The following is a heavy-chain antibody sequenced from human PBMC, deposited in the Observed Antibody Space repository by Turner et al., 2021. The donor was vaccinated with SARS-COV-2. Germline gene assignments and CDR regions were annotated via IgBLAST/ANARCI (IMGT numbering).Heavy chain of an antibody. V-gene: IGHV1-2*02. CDR3: ATDSYGTL. D-gene: IGHD5-18*01. J-gene: IGHJ4*02. Sequence: QVQLVQSGAEVKKPGASLKVSCKASGYTFTDYYMHWVRQAPGQGLEWMGWINPNSGGTNSAQKFQGRVTMTRDTSISTAYMELSRLRSDDTAVYYCATDSYGTLWGQGTLVTVSS. CDR1: GYTFTDYY. CDR2: INPNSGGT.